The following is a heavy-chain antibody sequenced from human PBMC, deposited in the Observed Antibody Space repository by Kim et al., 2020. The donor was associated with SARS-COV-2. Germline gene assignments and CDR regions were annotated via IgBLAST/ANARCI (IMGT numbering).Heavy chain of an antibody. CDR3: AREAQPAFDI. Sequence: YIYYADSVKGRFTISRDNAKNSLYLQMNSLRAEDTAVYYCAREAQPAFDIWGQGTMVTVSS. CDR2: YI. V-gene: IGHV3-21*01. J-gene: IGHJ3*02.